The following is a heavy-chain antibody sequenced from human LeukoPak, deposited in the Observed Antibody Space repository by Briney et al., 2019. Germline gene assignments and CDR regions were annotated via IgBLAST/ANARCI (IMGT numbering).Heavy chain of an antibody. D-gene: IGHD3-10*01. V-gene: IGHV3-23*01. CDR2: ISAGGDLT. J-gene: IGHJ4*02. Sequence: GGSLRLSCSASRFSFSAYPMGWVRRAPGRGLEWVSGISAGGDLTFHADPVKGRFTISRDNSKNTLYLQMNSLRAEDTAVYYCAKDRRVRGVLYYFDYWGQGTLVTVSS. CDR3: AKDRRVRGVLYYFDY. CDR1: RFSFSAYP.